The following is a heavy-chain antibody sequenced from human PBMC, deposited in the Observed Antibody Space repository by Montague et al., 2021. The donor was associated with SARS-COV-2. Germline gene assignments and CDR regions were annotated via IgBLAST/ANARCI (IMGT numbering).Heavy chain of an antibody. CDR1: GGSFSDYY. Sequence: SETLSLTCAVYGGSFSDYYWSWIRQPPGKGLEWIGEINHTGATNHNPSLKSRVTLSMDTSKNQFSLNLKSVTAADTAVYYCARGLIRINMAVVVFSGGQYWFDAWGQGTLVTVTS. CDR2: INHTGAT. CDR3: ARGLIRINMAVVVFSGGQYWFDA. J-gene: IGHJ5*02. V-gene: IGHV4-34*01. D-gene: IGHD3-22*01.